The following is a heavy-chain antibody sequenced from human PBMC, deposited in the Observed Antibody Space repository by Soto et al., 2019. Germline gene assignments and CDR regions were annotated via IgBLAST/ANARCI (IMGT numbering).Heavy chain of an antibody. Sequence: SETLSLTCTVSGGSISSYYWSWIRQPPGKGLEWIGYIYYSGSTNYNPSLKSRVTISVDTSKNQFSLKLSSVTAADTAVYYCASMIGDPVLSFDSWGQGTLVTVST. CDR1: GGSISSYY. V-gene: IGHV4-59*01. D-gene: IGHD3-10*02. CDR3: ASMIGDPVLSFDS. J-gene: IGHJ4*02. CDR2: IYYSGST.